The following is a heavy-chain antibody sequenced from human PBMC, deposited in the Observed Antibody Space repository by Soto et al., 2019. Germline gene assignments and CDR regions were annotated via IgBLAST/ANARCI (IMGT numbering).Heavy chain of an antibody. J-gene: IGHJ6*02. D-gene: IGHD6-13*01. Sequence: GGSLRLSCTTSGFTFGDYAMSWSRQAPGKGLEWVGVIRSKAYGGTTDYAASVKGRFSISRDDSKSIAYLQMNSLKGEDTGVYYCTRYTYTSRYAYFGMDVWRHRTTVPVPS. CDR2: IRSKAYGGTT. CDR1: GFTFGDYA. V-gene: IGHV3-49*03. CDR3: TRYTYTSRYAYFGMDV.